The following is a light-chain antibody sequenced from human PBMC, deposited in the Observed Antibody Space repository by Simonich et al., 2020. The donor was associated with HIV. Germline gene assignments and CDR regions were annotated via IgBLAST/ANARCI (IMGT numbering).Light chain of an antibody. V-gene: IGKV2-28*01. J-gene: IGKJ3*01. CDR2: LGS. CDR3: MQALQTPFT. CDR1: QSLLHSNGYNY. Sequence: DIVMTQTPPSLPVNPGEPASISCRSSQSLLHSNGYNYLDWYLQKPGQSPQLLIYLGSNRASGVPDRFSGSGSGTDFTLKISRVEAEDVGVYYCMQALQTPFTFGPGTKVDIK.